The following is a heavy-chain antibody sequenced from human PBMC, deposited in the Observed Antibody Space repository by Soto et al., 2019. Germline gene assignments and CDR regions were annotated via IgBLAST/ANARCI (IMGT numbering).Heavy chain of an antibody. Sequence: PGGSLKISCHGSGYAFSSYWIAWVRQMPWKGLEWMGIIYPGDSDTRYSPSFQGQVTISVDKSITTAYLQWSSLKASDTAMYYCARGYCTATICDPWFDPWGQGTLVTVSS. D-gene: IGHD2-8*02. J-gene: IGHJ5*02. CDR3: ARGYCTATICDPWFDP. V-gene: IGHV5-51*01. CDR1: GYAFSSYW. CDR2: IYPGDSDT.